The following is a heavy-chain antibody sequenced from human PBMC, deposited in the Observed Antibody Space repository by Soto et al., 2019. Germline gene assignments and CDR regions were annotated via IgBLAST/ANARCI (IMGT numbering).Heavy chain of an antibody. J-gene: IGHJ3*02. CDR3: ARAMVRGVIDAFAI. CDR1: GFTFSDYY. D-gene: IGHD3-10*01. V-gene: IGHV3-11*01. Sequence: ESGGGLVKPGGSLRLSCAASGFTFSDYYMSWIRQAPGKGLEWVSYISSSGSTIYYADSVKGRFTISRDNAKNSLYLQMTSLRAEDTAVYYCARAMVRGVIDAFAIWGQGTMVTVSS. CDR2: ISSSGSTI.